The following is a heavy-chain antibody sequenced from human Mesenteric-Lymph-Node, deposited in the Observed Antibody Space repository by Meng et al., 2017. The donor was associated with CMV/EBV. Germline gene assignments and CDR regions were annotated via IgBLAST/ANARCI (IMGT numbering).Heavy chain of an antibody. Sequence: SETLSLTCTVSGGSISSSSYYWGWIRQPPGKGLEWIGSIYYSGSTYYNPSLKSRVTISVDTSKNQFSLKLSSVTAADTAVYYCARDLIVGDHFDYWGQGTLVTVS. CDR1: GGSISSSSYY. CDR2: IYYSGST. J-gene: IGHJ4*02. D-gene: IGHD1-26*01. V-gene: IGHV4-39*02. CDR3: ARDLIVGDHFDY.